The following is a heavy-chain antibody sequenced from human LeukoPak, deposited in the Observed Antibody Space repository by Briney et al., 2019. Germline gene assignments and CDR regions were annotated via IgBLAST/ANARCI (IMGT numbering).Heavy chain of an antibody. Sequence: PGGSLRLSCAASGLTVSSNYMSWVRQAPGKGLEWVSVIYSDGSTYYADSVKGRFTISRDNSKNTVYLQMNSLRAEDTAVYFCARRPDYGGTPTFDHWGQGTLSPSPQ. V-gene: IGHV3-66*01. J-gene: IGHJ4*02. CDR2: IYSDGST. CDR3: ARRPDYGGTPTFDH. CDR1: GLTVSSNY. D-gene: IGHD4-23*01.